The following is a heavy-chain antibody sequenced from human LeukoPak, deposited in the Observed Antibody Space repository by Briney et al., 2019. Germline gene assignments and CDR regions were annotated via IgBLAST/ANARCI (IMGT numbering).Heavy chain of an antibody. CDR2: INPNSGGT. D-gene: IGHD3-22*01. J-gene: IGHJ5*02. V-gene: IGHV1-2*06. CDR1: GYTFTSYG. Sequence: GASVKVSCKASGYTFTSYGISWVRQAPGQGLEWMGRINPNSGGTNYAQKFQGRVTMTRDTSISTAYMELSRLRSDDTAVYYCARDLPTIYDSSGYYYWFDPWGQGTLVTVSS. CDR3: ARDLPTIYDSSGYYYWFDP.